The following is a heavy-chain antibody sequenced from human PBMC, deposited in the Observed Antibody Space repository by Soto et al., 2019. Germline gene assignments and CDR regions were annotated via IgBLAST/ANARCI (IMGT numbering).Heavy chain of an antibody. CDR2: INHSGST. CDR1: GGSFSGYY. D-gene: IGHD3-3*01. CDR3: AREKSKRYYDFWSGRRYNWFDP. Sequence: SETLSLTCAVYGGSFSGYYWSWIRQPPGKGLEWIGEINHSGSTNYNPSLKSRVTISVETSKTQFSLKLSSVTAADTAVYYCAREKSKRYYDFWSGRRYNWFDPWGQGTLVTVSS. J-gene: IGHJ5*02. V-gene: IGHV4-34*01.